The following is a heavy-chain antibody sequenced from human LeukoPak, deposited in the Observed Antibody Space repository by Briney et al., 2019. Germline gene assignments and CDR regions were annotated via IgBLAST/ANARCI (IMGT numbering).Heavy chain of an antibody. D-gene: IGHD1-26*01. J-gene: IGHJ6*03. Sequence: GGSLRLSCAASGSTFSDYYMNWVRQAPGKGLEWVSSITSSSRYIYYADSVKGRFTISRDNAKSSLHLQMNSLRAEDTAVYYCARDPYSGSYGDYYYYYMDVWGKGTTVTISS. CDR2: ITSSSRYI. CDR3: ARDPYSGSYGDYYYYYMDV. V-gene: IGHV3-21*01. CDR1: GSTFSDYY.